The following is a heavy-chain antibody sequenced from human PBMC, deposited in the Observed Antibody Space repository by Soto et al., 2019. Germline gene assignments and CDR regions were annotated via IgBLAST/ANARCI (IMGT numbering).Heavy chain of an antibody. V-gene: IGHV5-51*01. D-gene: IGHD3-16*01. Sequence: PGESLKISCKGSGYSFTSYWIGWVRQMPGKGLEWMGIIYPGDSDTRYSPSFQGQVTISADKSISTAYLQWSSLKASDTAMYYCARQFGSGELSLYSSLYYYYYMDVWGKGTTVTVSS. CDR1: GYSFTSYW. CDR2: IYPGDSDT. CDR3: ARQFGSGELSLYSSLYYYYYMDV. J-gene: IGHJ6*03.